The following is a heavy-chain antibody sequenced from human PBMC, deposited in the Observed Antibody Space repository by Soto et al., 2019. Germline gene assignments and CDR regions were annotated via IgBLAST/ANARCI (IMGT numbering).Heavy chain of an antibody. D-gene: IGHD3-16*02. V-gene: IGHV3-7*01. J-gene: IGHJ3*02. CDR1: GFTFSSYW. Sequence: EVQLVESGGGLVQPGGSLRLSCAASGFTFSSYWMSWVRQAPGKGLEWVANIKQDGSEKYYVDSVKGRFTISRDNAKNSLELQMNGLRAEGTDVYYCARGGGDYDYIWGSYRLSGAFDIWGQGTMVTVSS. CDR3: ARGGGDYDYIWGSYRLSGAFDI. CDR2: IKQDGSEK.